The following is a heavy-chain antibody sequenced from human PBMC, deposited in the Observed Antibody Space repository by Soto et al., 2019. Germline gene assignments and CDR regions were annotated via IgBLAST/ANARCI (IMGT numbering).Heavy chain of an antibody. CDR1: GGSFSGYY. J-gene: IGHJ4*02. V-gene: IGHV4-34*01. CDR2: INHSGST. D-gene: IGHD3-10*01. Sequence: SETLSLTCAVYGGSFSGYYWSWIRQPPGKGLEWIGEINHSGSTNYNPSLKSRVTISVDTSKNQFSLKLSSVTAADTAVYYCARARSGRSFDYWGQGTLVTVS. CDR3: ARARSGRSFDY.